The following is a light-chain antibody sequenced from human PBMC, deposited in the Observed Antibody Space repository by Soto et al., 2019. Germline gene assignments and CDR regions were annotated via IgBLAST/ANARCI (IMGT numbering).Light chain of an antibody. CDR2: RNN. Sequence: QSVLTQTPSASGTPGQRVTISCSGSSSNIGSNYVYWYQQLPGTAPKLLIHRNNQRPSGVPDRFSGSKSGTSASLAISGLRSEDEADYCCAAWDDSLSGRYVFGTGTKLTVL. CDR3: AAWDDSLSGRYV. CDR1: SSNIGSNY. V-gene: IGLV1-47*01. J-gene: IGLJ1*01.